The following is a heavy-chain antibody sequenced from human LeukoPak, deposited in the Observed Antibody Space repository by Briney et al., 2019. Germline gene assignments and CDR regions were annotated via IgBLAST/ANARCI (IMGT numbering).Heavy chain of an antibody. Sequence: SETLSLTCAVYGGSFSGYYWSWIRQPPGKGLEWIGEINHSGSTNYNPSLKSRVTISVDTSKNQFSLKLSSVTAADTAVYYCARRSAVAGTKDAFDIWGQGTMVTVSS. CDR2: INHSGST. D-gene: IGHD6-19*01. V-gene: IGHV4-34*01. J-gene: IGHJ3*02. CDR1: GGSFSGYY. CDR3: ARRSAVAGTKDAFDI.